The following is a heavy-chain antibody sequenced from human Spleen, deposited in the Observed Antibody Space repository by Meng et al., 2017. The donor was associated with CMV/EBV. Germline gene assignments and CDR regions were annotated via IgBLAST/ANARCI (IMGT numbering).Heavy chain of an antibody. CDR3: ARSRRYIDSRGGRELVLSSDY. J-gene: IGHJ4*02. V-gene: IGHV1-2*02. Sequence: ASVKVSCKASGYTLIGYYFHWVRQAPGQGLEWMGWINPNSGGTNYAQKFQGRVTMTRDTSISTAYMELSRLRSDDTAVYYCARSRRYIDSRGGRELVLSSDYWGQGTLVTVSS. D-gene: IGHD1-7*01. CDR1: GYTLIGYY. CDR2: INPNSGGT.